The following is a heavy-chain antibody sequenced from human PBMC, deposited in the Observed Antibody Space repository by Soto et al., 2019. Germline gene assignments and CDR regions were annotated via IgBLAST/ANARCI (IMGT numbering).Heavy chain of an antibody. CDR2: INPNSGGT. V-gene: IGHV1-2*04. CDR3: ARATGSPNYYGMDV. CDR1: GYTFTGYY. Sequence: ASVKVSCKASGYTFTGYYMHWVRQAPGQGLEWMGWINPNSGGTNYAQKFQGWVTMTRDTSISTAYMELSRLRSDDTAVYYCARATGSPNYYGMDVWGQGTTVTVSS. J-gene: IGHJ6*02.